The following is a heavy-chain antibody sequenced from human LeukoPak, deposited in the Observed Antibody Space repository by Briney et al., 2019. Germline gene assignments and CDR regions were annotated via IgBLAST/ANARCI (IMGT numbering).Heavy chain of an antibody. Sequence: PGGSLRLSCAASGLTFSSYAMHWVRQAPGKGLEWVAVISYDGSNKYYADSVKGRFTISRDNSKNTLYLQMNSLRAEDTAVYYCLPYGSGSTWGQGTLVTVSS. CDR1: GLTFSSYA. D-gene: IGHD3-10*01. V-gene: IGHV3-30*04. CDR3: LPYGSGST. CDR2: ISYDGSNK. J-gene: IGHJ5*02.